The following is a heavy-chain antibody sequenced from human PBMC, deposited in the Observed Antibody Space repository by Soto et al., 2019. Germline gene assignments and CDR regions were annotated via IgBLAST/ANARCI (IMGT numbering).Heavy chain of an antibody. Sequence: QVQLVQSGTEVKKPGASVKVSCKTSGYSFPDYGVTWVRQAPGEGLQWMGWSAAYNDDTDYAQDFQGRVTMTTDTSTSTAYMELRSLRSDATAVYFCARSRSSAMVTSDYWGQGTLVTVSS. D-gene: IGHD2-2*01. CDR3: ARSRSSAMVTSDY. CDR2: SAAYNDDT. CDR1: GYSFPDYG. V-gene: IGHV1-18*01. J-gene: IGHJ4*02.